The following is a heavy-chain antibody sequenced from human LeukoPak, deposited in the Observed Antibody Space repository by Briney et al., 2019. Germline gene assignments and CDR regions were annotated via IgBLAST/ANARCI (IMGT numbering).Heavy chain of an antibody. J-gene: IGHJ6*03. CDR2: IYYSGST. CDR3: ARVLPQQLPQNYYYYYYMDV. CDR1: GGSISSYY. V-gene: IGHV4-59*01. Sequence: PSETLSLTCTVSGGSISSYYWSWIRQPPGKGLEWIGYIYYSGSTNYNPSLKSRVTISVDTSKNQFSLKLSSVTAADTAVYYCARVLPQQLPQNYYYYYYMDVWGKGTTVTISS. D-gene: IGHD6-13*01.